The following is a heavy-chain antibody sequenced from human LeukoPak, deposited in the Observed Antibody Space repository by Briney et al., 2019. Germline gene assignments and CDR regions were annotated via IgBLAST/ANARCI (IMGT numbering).Heavy chain of an antibody. CDR3: ARGASTIFGVVKRAYYYYYMDV. V-gene: IGHV3-64*01. J-gene: IGHJ6*03. CDR2: ISSNGGST. Sequence: GGSLTLSCAASGFTFSSYAMHWVRQAPGKGLEYVSAISSNGGSTYYANSVKGRFTISRDNSKNTLYLQMGSLRAEDMAVYYCARGASTIFGVVKRAYYYYYMDVWGKGTTVTVSS. D-gene: IGHD3-3*01. CDR1: GFTFSSYA.